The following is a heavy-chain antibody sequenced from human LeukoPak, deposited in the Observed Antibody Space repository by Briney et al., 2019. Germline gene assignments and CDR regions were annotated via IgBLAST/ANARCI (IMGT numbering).Heavy chain of an antibody. Sequence: QPGGSLRLSCAASGFTFSSYAMSWVRQVPGKGLEWVSVISGSGDNTYYADSVKGRFTISRDNSKNMLYLQMNSLRAEDTAVYYCARDHRGRFDYWGQGTLVTVSS. CDR3: ARDHRGRFDY. V-gene: IGHV3-23*01. CDR2: ISGSGDNT. D-gene: IGHD3-10*01. CDR1: GFTFSSYA. J-gene: IGHJ4*02.